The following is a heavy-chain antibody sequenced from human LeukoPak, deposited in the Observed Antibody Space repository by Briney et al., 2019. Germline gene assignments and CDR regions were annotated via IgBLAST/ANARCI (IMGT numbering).Heavy chain of an antibody. CDR3: AKDRGSWSYGGFDY. D-gene: IGHD1-26*01. Sequence: GGSLRLSCAASGFTVSSNYMSWVRQAPGKGLEWVSVIYSGGSTYYADSVKGRFTISRDNSNNTLYLQMNSLRIEDTAVYYCAKDRGSWSYGGFDYWGQGILVTVSS. J-gene: IGHJ4*02. CDR2: IYSGGST. CDR1: GFTVSSNY. V-gene: IGHV3-66*01.